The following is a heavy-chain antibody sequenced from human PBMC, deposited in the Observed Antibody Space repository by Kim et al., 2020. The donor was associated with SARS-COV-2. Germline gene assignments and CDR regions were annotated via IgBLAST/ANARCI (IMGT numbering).Heavy chain of an antibody. Sequence: SVKGRFTISRDNSKNTLYLQMNSRRAEDTAIYYCAKDSGNDYGDQLDSWGQGTLVTVSS. D-gene: IGHD4-17*01. J-gene: IGHJ5*01. CDR3: AKDSGNDYGDQLDS. V-gene: IGHV3-23*01.